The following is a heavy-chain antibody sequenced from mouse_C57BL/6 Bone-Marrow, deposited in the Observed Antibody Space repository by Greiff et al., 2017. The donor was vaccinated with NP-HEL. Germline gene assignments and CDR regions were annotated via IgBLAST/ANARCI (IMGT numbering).Heavy chain of an antibody. D-gene: IGHD2-3*01. CDR1: GYTFTSYW. Sequence: QVQLKQPGAELVMPGASVKLSCKASGYTFTSYWMHWVKQRPGQGLEWIGEIDPSDSYTNYNQKFKGKSTLTVDKSSSTAYMQLSSLTSEDSAVYYCAIKDGYFYFDYWGKGTTLTVSS. J-gene: IGHJ2*01. V-gene: IGHV1-69*01. CDR2: IDPSDSYT. CDR3: AIKDGYFYFDY.